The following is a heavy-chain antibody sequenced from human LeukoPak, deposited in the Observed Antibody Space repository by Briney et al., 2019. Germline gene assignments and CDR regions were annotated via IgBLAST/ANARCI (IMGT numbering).Heavy chain of an antibody. CDR3: ARSDYSSSSFDY. CDR1: GFTFSDYY. D-gene: IGHD6-13*01. Sequence: GGSLRLSCAASGFTFSDYYMSWIRQAPGKGLEGVSYISSSSSYTNYADSVKGRLTISRDNAKNSLYLQMNSLRAEDTAVYYCARSDYSSSSFDYWGQGTLVTVSS. CDR2: ISSSSSYT. V-gene: IGHV3-11*06. J-gene: IGHJ4*02.